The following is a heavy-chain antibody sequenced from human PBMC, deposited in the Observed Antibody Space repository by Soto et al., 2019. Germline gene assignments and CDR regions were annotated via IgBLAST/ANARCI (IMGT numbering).Heavy chain of an antibody. Sequence: GGSLRLSCAASGFTFSSYAMSWVRQAPGKGLGWVSVISGSDDSTYYADSVKGRFTISRDNSKNTLYLQMYSLRAEDTAVYYCAKRSSSSTFDYWGQGTLVTVSS. V-gene: IGHV3-23*01. CDR2: ISGSDDST. CDR1: GFTFSSYA. J-gene: IGHJ4*02. CDR3: AKRSSSSTFDY. D-gene: IGHD6-6*01.